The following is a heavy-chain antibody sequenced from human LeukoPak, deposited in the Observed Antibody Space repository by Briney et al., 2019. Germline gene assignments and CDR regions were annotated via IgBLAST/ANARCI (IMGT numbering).Heavy chain of an antibody. J-gene: IGHJ6*03. Sequence: ASVKVSCKASGYTFTSYGISWVRQAHGQGLEWMGWISAYNGNTNYAQKLQGRVTMTTDTSTSKASMELKSLRPNDTATYYYARLRRDPDRLASRIAVAGTDYYYYMDVWGKGTKVTISS. D-gene: IGHD6-19*01. V-gene: IGHV1-18*01. CDR1: GYTFTSYG. CDR3: ARLRRDPDRLASRIAVAGTDYYYYMDV. CDR2: ISAYNGNT.